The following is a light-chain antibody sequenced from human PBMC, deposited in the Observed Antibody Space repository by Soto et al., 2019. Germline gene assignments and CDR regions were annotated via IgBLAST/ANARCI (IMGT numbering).Light chain of an antibody. CDR1: SSDVGGYNY. J-gene: IGLJ3*02. CDR3: SSHAGINNVV. Sequence: QSVLTQPPSASGSTGQSVTISCTGTSSDVGGYNYVSWYQQYPGKAPKLMIYEVSKRPSGVPDRFSGSKSGNTASLTVSGLQAEDEADYYCSSHAGINNVVFGGGTKLTVL. V-gene: IGLV2-8*01. CDR2: EVS.